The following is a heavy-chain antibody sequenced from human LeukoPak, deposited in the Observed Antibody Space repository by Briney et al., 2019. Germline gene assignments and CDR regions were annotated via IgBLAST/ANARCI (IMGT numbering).Heavy chain of an antibody. CDR2: IYYSGST. D-gene: IGHD3-16*02. CDR3: ARGNDYVWGSYRTYYMDV. Sequence: PSETLSLTCTVSGGSISSYYWSWIRQPPGKGLEWIGYIYYSGSTNYNSSLKSRVTISVDTSKNQFSLKLSSVTAADTAVYYCARGNDYVWGSYRTYYMDVWGKGTTVTVSS. CDR1: GGSISSYY. J-gene: IGHJ6*03. V-gene: IGHV4-59*01.